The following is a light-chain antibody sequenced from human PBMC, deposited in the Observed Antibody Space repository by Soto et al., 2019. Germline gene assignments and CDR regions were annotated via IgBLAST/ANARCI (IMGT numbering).Light chain of an antibody. J-gene: IGKJ2*01. V-gene: IGKV1-39*01. CDR1: QCISSY. Sequence: DMQMTQSQSSLTASVGDRVTITCRASQCISSYLNWYQQKPGKAPKLLIYAASSLQSGVPSRFSGSGSGTDFALTISSLQPEDFATYYCQQSYSTLLYTFGQGTKLEIK. CDR3: QQSYSTLLYT. CDR2: AAS.